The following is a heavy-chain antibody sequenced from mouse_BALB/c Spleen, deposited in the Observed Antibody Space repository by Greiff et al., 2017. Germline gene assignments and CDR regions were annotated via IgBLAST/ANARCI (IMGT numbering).Heavy chain of an antibody. CDR2: ISSGSSTI. CDR1: GFTFSSFG. Sequence: EVKLMESGGGLVQPGGSRKLSCAASGFTFSSFGMHWVRQAPEKGLEWVAYISSGSSTIYYADTVKGRFTISRDNPKNTLFLQMTSLRSEDTAMYYCARRGGSSWFAYWGQGTLVTVSA. V-gene: IGHV5-17*02. J-gene: IGHJ3*01. CDR3: ARRGGSSWFAY.